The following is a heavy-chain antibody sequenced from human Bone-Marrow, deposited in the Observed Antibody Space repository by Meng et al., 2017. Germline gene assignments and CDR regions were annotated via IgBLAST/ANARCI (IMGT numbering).Heavy chain of an antibody. CDR2: MNPNNGNT. V-gene: IGHV1-8*02. CDR3: ATLDFWSGYTDMDV. J-gene: IGHJ6*02. CDR1: GYTFTSYY. Sequence: ASVKVSCKASGYTFTSYYMHWVRQAPGQGLEWMGWMNPNNGNTAYAQKFQGRVTMTRNTSISTAYMELSSLRSEDTAVYYCATLDFWSGYTDMDVWGQGTTVTVSS. D-gene: IGHD3-3*01.